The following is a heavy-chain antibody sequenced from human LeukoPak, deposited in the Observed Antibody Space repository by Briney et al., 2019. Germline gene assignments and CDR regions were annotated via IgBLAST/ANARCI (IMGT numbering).Heavy chain of an antibody. D-gene: IGHD3-10*01. CDR1: GFTFNSYA. Sequence: GVALRLSCAASGFTFNSYAVHWVRQAPGKGLEWVAVISFDGNTKYYADSVKGRFTIFRDNFKNTVFLQMNSLRGEDTAVYYCARDERVLLLWFGEPLDYWGQGTLVTVSS. V-gene: IGHV3-30*04. CDR2: ISFDGNTK. J-gene: IGHJ4*02. CDR3: ARDERVLLLWFGEPLDY.